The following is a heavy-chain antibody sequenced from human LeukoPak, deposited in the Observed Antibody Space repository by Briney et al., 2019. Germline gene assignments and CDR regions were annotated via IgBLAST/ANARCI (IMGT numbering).Heavy chain of an antibody. J-gene: IGHJ6*03. CDR2: IRYDGSKK. Sequence: GGSLRLSCAASGFTFNSYGMHWVRQAPGKGLEWVAFIRYDGSKKYYADSVKGRFTISRDNSKNTLYLQMNSLRAEDTAVYYCARVSGSPRNYYYYYMDVWGKGTTVTISS. CDR3: ARVSGSPRNYYYYYMDV. V-gene: IGHV3-30*02. D-gene: IGHD1-26*01. CDR1: GFTFNSYG.